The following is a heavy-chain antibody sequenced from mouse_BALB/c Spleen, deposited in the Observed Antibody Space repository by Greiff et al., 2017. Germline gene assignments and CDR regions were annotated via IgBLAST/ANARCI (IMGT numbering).Heavy chain of an antibody. CDR3: ARGYGRNYAMDY. Sequence: EVQVVESGGGLVKPGGSLKLSCAASGFTFSSYAMSWVRQTPEKRLEWVASISSGGSTYYPDSVKGRFTISRDNARNILYLQMSSLRSEDTAMYYCARGYGRNYAMDYWGQGTSVTVSS. D-gene: IGHD1-1*02. CDR1: GFTFSSYA. CDR2: ISSGGST. J-gene: IGHJ4*01. V-gene: IGHV5-6-5*01.